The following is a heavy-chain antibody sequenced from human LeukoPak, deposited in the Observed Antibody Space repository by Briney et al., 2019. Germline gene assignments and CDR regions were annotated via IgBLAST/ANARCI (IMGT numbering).Heavy chain of an antibody. J-gene: IGHJ4*02. CDR1: GGSISSESYY. V-gene: IGHV4-39*07. D-gene: IGHD1-26*01. CDR3: ARGGQWELLGRFDY. CDR2: IYYIGST. Sequence: SETLSLTSTVSGGSISSESYYWAWIRQPPGKGLEWIGSIYYIGSTYYNPSLKSRLTISVDTSKNQFSLKLSSMTAADTAVYYCARGGQWELLGRFDYWGQGTLVTVSS.